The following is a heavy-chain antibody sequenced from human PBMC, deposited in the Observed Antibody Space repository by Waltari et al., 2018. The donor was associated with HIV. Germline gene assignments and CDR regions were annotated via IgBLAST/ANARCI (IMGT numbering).Heavy chain of an antibody. CDR3: ATSQGAVTFDY. CDR2: ISYDGSNK. V-gene: IGHV3-30-3*01. CDR1: GFTFSSYA. Sequence: QVQLVESGGGVVQPGRSLRLSCAASGFTFSSYAMHWVRQAPGKGVEWVVVISYDGSNKYYADSVKGRFTISRDNSKNTLYLQMNSLRAEDTAVYYCATSQGAVTFDYWGQGTLVTVSS. J-gene: IGHJ4*02. D-gene: IGHD4-4*01.